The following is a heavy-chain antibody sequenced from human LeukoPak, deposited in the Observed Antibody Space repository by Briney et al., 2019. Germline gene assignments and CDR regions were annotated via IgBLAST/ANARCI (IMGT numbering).Heavy chain of an antibody. D-gene: IGHD2-2*01. J-gene: IGHJ6*02. CDR3: ASPMADIVVVPAARRYYYGMDV. Sequence: GASVKVSCKASGYTFTSYYMHWVRQAPGQGLEWMGIINPSGGSTSYAQKFQGRVTMTRDTSTSTVYMELSSLRSEDTAVYYCASPMADIVVVPAARRYYYGMDVWGQGTTVTVSS. CDR2: INPSGGST. V-gene: IGHV1-46*01. CDR1: GYTFTSYY.